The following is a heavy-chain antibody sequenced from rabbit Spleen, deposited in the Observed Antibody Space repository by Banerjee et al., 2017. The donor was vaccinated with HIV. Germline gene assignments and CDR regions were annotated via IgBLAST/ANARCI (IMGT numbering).Heavy chain of an antibody. CDR2: IYAGSSGST. CDR1: GFSFSSYY. D-gene: IGHD1-1*01. J-gene: IGHJ4*01. V-gene: IGHV1S45*01. Sequence: QEQLVEYGGDLVQPEGSLTLTCTASGFSFSSYYMCWVRQAPGKGLEWIACIYAGSSGSTYYASWAKGRFTITRSTSLNTVTLQLNSLTAADTATYFCARDRDGTAAYYDLDLWGQGTLVTV. CDR3: ARDRDGTAAYYDLDL.